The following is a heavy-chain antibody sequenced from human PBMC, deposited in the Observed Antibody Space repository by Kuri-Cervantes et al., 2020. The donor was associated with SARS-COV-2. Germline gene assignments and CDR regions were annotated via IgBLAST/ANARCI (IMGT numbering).Heavy chain of an antibody. Sequence: SETLSPTCAVYGGSFSGYYWSWIRQPPGKGLEWIGEINHSGSTNYNPTLKRRVTISVDTSKNQFSLKLSSVTAADTAVYYCARGLALHSGWGYSSGWYSFEFDYWGHGTLVTVSS. J-gene: IGHJ4*01. D-gene: IGHD6-19*01. CDR3: ARGLALHSGWGYSSGWYSFEFDY. CDR1: GGSFSGYY. CDR2: INHSGST. V-gene: IGHV4-34*01.